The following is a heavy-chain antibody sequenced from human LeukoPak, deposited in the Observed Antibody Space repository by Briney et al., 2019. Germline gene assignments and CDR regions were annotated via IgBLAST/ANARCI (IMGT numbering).Heavy chain of an antibody. J-gene: IGHJ4*02. CDR3: ARARTYYDILTGYSDY. D-gene: IGHD3-9*01. CDR1: GFTFSSYG. CDR2: IRYDGSNK. V-gene: IGHV3-30*02. Sequence: PGGSLRLSCAASGFTFSSYGMHWVRQAPGKGLEWVAFIRYDGSNKYYADSVKGRFTISRDNSKNTLYLQMGSLRAEDMAVYYCARARTYYDILTGYSDYWGQGTLVTVSS.